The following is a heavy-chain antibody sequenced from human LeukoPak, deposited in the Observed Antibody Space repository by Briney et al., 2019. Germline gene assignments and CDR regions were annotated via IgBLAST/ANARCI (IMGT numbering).Heavy chain of an antibody. CDR3: ARNRGMYYYDSSGYYYSYYYYMDV. D-gene: IGHD3-22*01. Sequence: SGPALVKPTQTLTLTCTFSGFSLSTSGMCVSWIRQPPGKALEWLARIDWDDDKYYSTSLKTRLTISKDTSKNQVVLTMTNMDPVDTATYYCARNRGMYYYDSSGYYYSYYYYMDVWGKGTTVTVPS. CDR1: GFSLSTSGMC. CDR2: IDWDDDK. V-gene: IGHV2-70*11. J-gene: IGHJ6*03.